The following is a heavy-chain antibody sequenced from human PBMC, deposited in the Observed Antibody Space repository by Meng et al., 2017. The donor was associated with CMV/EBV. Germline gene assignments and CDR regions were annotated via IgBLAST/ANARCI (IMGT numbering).Heavy chain of an antibody. CDR2: LIPIFRTA. V-gene: IGHV1-69*13. CDR3: ARGNDFWSGPGQYYYSGLGV. Sequence: SVKVSCKASGGTFSSYGITWVRQAPGQGLEWVGGLIPIFRTANYAQKLQGRVTITSDESTSTAYMELSSLRSEDTAVYYCARGNDFWSGPGQYYYSGLGVWGQGTTVTVSS. J-gene: IGHJ6*02. D-gene: IGHD3-3*01. CDR1: GGTFSSYG.